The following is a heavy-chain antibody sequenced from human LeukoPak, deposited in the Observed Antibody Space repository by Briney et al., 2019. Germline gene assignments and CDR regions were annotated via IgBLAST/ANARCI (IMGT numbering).Heavy chain of an antibody. V-gene: IGHV4-34*01. CDR3: ARGQGGSYMYYYYGMDV. CDR1: GRSFSGYY. J-gene: IGHJ6*02. D-gene: IGHD5-12*01. CDR2: INHSGST. Sequence: SETLSLTCAVYGRSFSGYYWSWIRQPPGKGLEWIGEINHSGSTNYNPSLKSRVTISVDTSKNQFSLKLSSVTAADTAVYYCARGQGGSYMYYYYGMDVWGQGTTVTVSS.